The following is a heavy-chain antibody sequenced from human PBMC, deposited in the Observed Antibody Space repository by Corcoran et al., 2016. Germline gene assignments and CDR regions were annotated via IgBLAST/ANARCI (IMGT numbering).Heavy chain of an antibody. J-gene: IGHJ5*02. D-gene: IGHD2-15*01. V-gene: IGHV4-39*01. CDR1: GGSISSSSYY. Sequence: QMQLQESGPGLVQPSETLSLTCTVSGGSISSSSYYWGWIRQPPGKGLEWIGSIYYSGSTYYNPSLKSRVTISVDTAKNQFSLKLSSVTAADTAVYYCARQRRRLSTDEGGWFDPWGQGTLVTGSS. CDR3: ARQRRRLSTDEGGWFDP. CDR2: IYYSGST.